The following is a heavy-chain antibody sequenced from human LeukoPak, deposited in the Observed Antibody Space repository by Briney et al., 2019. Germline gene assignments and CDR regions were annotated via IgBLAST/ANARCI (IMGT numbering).Heavy chain of an antibody. J-gene: IGHJ5*02. CDR3: ARGRTEPALYFDWFRRPLWFDP. CDR2: MNPNSGNT. CDR1: GYTFTSYD. D-gene: IGHD3-9*01. V-gene: IGHV1-8*01. Sequence: ASVKVSCKASGYTFTSYDINWVRQATGQGLEWMGWMNPNSGNTGYAQKFQGRVTMTRNTSISTAYMELSSLRSEDTAVYYCARGRTEPALYFDWFRRPLWFDPWGQGTLVTVSS.